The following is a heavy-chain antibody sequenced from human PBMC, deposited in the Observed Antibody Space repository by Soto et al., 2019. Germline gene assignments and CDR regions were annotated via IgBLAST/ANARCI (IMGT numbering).Heavy chain of an antibody. V-gene: IGHV3-43*01. Sequence: GGSLRLSCAASGFTFDDYTMHWVRQAPGKGLEWVSLISWDGGSTYYADSVKGRFTISRDNSKNSLYLQMNSLRTEDTALYYCAKDKGGSWYPIDYWGQGTLVTVSS. D-gene: IGHD6-13*01. CDR1: GFTFDDYT. CDR3: AKDKGGSWYPIDY. CDR2: ISWDGGST. J-gene: IGHJ4*02.